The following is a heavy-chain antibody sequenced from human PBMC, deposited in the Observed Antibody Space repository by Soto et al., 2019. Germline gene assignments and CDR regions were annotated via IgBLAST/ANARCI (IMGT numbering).Heavy chain of an antibody. V-gene: IGHV4-4*07. CDR1: GGSISSDY. CDR3: ARGVGRSSWTSFDS. Sequence: SETLSLTCTVSGGSISSDYWSWIRQPAGKGLEWIGRIYTSENTHYNPSLRSRVSMSLDTSKNQLSLNLSSVTAADTAVYYWARGVGRSSWTSFDSWGQGTLVTVSS. D-gene: IGHD6-13*01. J-gene: IGHJ4*02. CDR2: IYTSENT.